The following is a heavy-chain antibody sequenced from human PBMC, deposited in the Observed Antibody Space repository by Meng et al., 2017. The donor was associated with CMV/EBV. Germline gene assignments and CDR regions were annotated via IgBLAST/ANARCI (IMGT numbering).Heavy chain of an antibody. J-gene: IGHJ4*02. CDR1: GFTFSNAW. Sequence: GESLKISCAASGFTFSNAWMSWVRQAPGKGLEWVSYISSSGSTIYYADSVKGRFTISRDNAKNSLYLQMNSLRAEDTAVYYCASRRDGYNVDYWGQGTLVTVSS. CDR2: ISSSGSTI. D-gene: IGHD5-24*01. V-gene: IGHV3-11*04. CDR3: ASRRDGYNVDY.